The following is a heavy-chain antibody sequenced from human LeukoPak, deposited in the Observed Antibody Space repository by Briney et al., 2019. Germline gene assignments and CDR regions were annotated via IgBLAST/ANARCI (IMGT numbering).Heavy chain of an antibody. CDR3: TRGAYCGGDCYDY. CDR2: IRSKAYGGTT. CDR1: GFTFGDYA. D-gene: IGHD2-21*01. J-gene: IGHJ4*02. V-gene: IGHV3-49*04. Sequence: PGRSLRLSCTASGFTFGDYAMSWVRQAPGKGLEWVGFIRSKAYGGTTEYAASVKGRFTISRDDSKSIAYLQMNSLKTEDTAVYYCTRGAYCGGDCYDYWGQGTLVTVSS.